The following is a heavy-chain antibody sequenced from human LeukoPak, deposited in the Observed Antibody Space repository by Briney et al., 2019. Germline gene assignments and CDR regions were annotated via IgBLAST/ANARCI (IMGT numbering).Heavy chain of an antibody. D-gene: IGHD1-26*01. CDR1: GVSIGSSHYY. Sequence: SETLSLTCTVSGVSIGSSHYYWGWIRQPAGKGLEWIGRVYFSGSTNYNPSLKSRVTISLDTSKNQISLKLTSVTAADTAVYYCAREGGLRIVGAPFDFWGQGTQVTVSS. V-gene: IGHV4-61*02. J-gene: IGHJ4*02. CDR3: AREGGLRIVGAPFDF. CDR2: VYFSGST.